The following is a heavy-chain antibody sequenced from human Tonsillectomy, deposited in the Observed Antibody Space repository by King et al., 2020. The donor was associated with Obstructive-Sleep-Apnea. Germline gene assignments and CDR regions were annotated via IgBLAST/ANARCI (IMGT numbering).Heavy chain of an antibody. CDR3: AREVVATIGRAYFDY. J-gene: IGHJ4*02. V-gene: IGHV3-33*01. CDR2: IWFDCTYN. CDR1: GVTFSNHG. D-gene: IGHD5-12*01. Sequence: VQLVESGGGVVQPGRSLRLPCAASGVTFSNHGMHWVRQAPGQGLDWGAVIWFDCTYNYYADTVKGRFTISRDNSKNTLYLQMNSLRAEDTAVYYCAREVVATIGRAYFDYWGQGTLVTVSS.